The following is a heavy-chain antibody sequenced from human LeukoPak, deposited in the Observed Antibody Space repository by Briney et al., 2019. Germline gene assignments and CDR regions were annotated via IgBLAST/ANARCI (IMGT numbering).Heavy chain of an antibody. CDR2: IWYDGSNK. J-gene: IGHJ5*02. D-gene: IGHD3-10*01. CDR1: GFTFSSYG. CDR3: ARGHYYGSGSYGTFDP. Sequence: PGGSLRLSCAASGFTFSSYGMHWVRQAPGKGLEWVAVIWYDGSNKYYADSVKGRFTISRDNSKNTLYLQMNSLRAKDTAVYYCARGHYYGSGSYGTFDPWGQGTLVTVSS. V-gene: IGHV3-33*01.